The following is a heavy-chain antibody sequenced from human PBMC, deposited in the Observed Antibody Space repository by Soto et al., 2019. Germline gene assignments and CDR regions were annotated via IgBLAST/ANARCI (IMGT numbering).Heavy chain of an antibody. Sequence: LRLSCAASGFTFTSYAMSWVRQAPGKGLEWVSAISGSGGSTYYADSVKGRFTISRDNSKNTLYLQMNSLRAEDTAVYYCAKAAYDFWSGYSCFDYWGQGTLVTVSS. CDR3: AKAAYDFWSGYSCFDY. V-gene: IGHV3-23*01. CDR1: GFTFTSYA. CDR2: ISGSGGST. J-gene: IGHJ4*02. D-gene: IGHD3-3*01.